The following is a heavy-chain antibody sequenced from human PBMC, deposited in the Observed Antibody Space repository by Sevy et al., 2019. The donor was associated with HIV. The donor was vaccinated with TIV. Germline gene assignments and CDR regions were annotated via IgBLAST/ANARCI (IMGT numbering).Heavy chain of an antibody. CDR1: GFTFSAYS. CDR3: ARVVGYVSGNYYKYYYDLDV. Sequence: GGSLRLSCTASGFTFSAYSMNWVRQAPGKGLEWLSYISTGTDHIYYADSAKGRFTISRDNAKKSLYLQMNNLRVEDTAVYYCARVVGYVSGNYYKYYYDLDVWGQGTTVTVSS. J-gene: IGHJ6*02. CDR2: ISTGTDHI. D-gene: IGHD3-10*01. V-gene: IGHV3-21*05.